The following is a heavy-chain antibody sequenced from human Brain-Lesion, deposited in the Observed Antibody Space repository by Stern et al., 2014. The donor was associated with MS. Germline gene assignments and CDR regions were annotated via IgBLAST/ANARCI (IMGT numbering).Heavy chain of an antibody. J-gene: IGHJ6*02. D-gene: IGHD2-2*01. CDR1: GGSISSGGYY. V-gene: IGHV4-61*02. CDR2: IFNSGSS. Sequence: QVQLQESGPGLVKPSQTLSLSCTVSGGSISSGGYYWSWIRPPAGQGLEWIGRIFNSGSSSYTPSHKRRVTISIDTSKNQFSLRLNSMTAADTAVYYCARGRVVPGFQYYATDVWGQGTTVIVSS. CDR3: ARGRVVPGFQYYATDV.